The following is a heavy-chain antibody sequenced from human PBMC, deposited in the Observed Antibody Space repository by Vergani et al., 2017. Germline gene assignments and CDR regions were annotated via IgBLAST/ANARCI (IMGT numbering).Heavy chain of an antibody. CDR2: IIPIFGTA. J-gene: IGHJ5*02. Sequence: VQLVQSGAEVKKPGSSVKVSCKASGGTFSSYAISWVRQAPGQGLEWMGGIIPIFGTANYAQKFQGRVTITADESTSTAYMELSSLRSEDTAVYYCARDFGSQYDFWSGYPVNWFDPWGQGTLVTVSS. V-gene: IGHV1-69*12. CDR3: ARDFGSQYDFWSGYPVNWFDP. D-gene: IGHD3-3*01. CDR1: GGTFSSYA.